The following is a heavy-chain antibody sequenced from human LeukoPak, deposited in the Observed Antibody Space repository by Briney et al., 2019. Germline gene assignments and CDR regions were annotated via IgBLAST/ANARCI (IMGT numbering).Heavy chain of an antibody. V-gene: IGHV3-21*04. D-gene: IGHD3-22*01. Sequence: GGSLRLSCAASGFTFSSYSMNWVRQAPGKGLEWVSSISSSSSYIYYADSVKGRFTISRDNAKNSLYLQMNSLRAEDTAVYYCAKDMEVVVVVILFDYWGQGTLVTVSS. CDR1: GFTFSSYS. CDR3: AKDMEVVVVVILFDY. CDR2: ISSSSSYI. J-gene: IGHJ4*02.